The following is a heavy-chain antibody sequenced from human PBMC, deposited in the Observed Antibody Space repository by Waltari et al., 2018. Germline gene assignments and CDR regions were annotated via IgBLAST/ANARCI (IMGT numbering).Heavy chain of an antibody. V-gene: IGHV3-23*01. CDR2: ISGTGADI. Sequence: EAQLLESGGGLVQPGGSLRLSCAVAGFTSNSYAMNWVRQAPGKGVEWVATISGTGADIYYADSVKGRFTFSRENSRNTLDLQMDSLRVDDTALYFCARDGYNQIAFDVWGPGTMVTVSS. J-gene: IGHJ3*01. CDR1: GFTSNSYA. D-gene: IGHD5-12*01. CDR3: ARDGYNQIAFDV.